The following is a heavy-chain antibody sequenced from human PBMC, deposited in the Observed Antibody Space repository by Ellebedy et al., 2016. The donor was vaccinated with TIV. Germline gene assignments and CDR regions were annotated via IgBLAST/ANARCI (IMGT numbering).Heavy chain of an antibody. CDR1: RFTFSNYW. CDR2: INPDGSAK. V-gene: IGHV3-7*01. J-gene: IGHJ4*02. Sequence: GGSLRLXXAASRFTFSNYWMNWVRQPPGKGLEWVANINPDGSAKSYVDSVKGRFTISRDNARNSLYLQMSSLRVEDTAVYYCAGWGISQDWGRGTLVTVSS. CDR3: AGWGISQD. D-gene: IGHD6-13*01.